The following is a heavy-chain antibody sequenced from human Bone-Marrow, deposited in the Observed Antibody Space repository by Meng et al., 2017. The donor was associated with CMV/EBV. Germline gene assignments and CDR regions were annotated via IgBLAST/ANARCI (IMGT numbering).Heavy chain of an antibody. CDR3: ARIRTARFDYYYYGMDF. V-gene: IGHV3-7*01. CDR2: IKQDGSEK. Sequence: GGSLRLSSAVSGFTLSSYWMSWIRQAPGKGLEWVANIKQDGSEKYYVDSVKGRFTISRDNAKNSLYLQMNSLRAEDTAVYYCARIRTARFDYYYYGMDFWGQGTTVTVSS. CDR1: GFTLSSYW. D-gene: IGHD1-14*01. J-gene: IGHJ6*02.